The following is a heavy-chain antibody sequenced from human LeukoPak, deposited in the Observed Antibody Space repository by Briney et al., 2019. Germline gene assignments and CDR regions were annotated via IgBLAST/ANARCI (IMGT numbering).Heavy chain of an antibody. CDR3: AKETGLQGFFDS. D-gene: IGHD3-9*01. CDR2: ISGTGGHT. CDR1: GFAFSTFG. J-gene: IGHJ4*02. V-gene: IGHV3-23*01. Sequence: PGGSLRLSCAASGFAFSTFGLSWVRQAPGKGLEWVSAISGTGGHTYYTDSVKGRFTISRDNSKNTLYLQMNSLRADDTALCYCAKETGLQGFFDSWGQGTLVTVSS.